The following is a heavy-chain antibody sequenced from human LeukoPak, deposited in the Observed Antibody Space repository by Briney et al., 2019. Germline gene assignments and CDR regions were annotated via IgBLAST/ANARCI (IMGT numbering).Heavy chain of an antibody. CDR3: ARYWESGSWTINYFDY. V-gene: IGHV3-66*02. Sequence: PGGSLRLSCAASGFTVSSNYMSWVRQAPGKGLEWVSVIYSGGSTYYADSVKGRFTISRDNSKNTLYLQMNSLRAEDTAVYYCARYWESGSWTINYFDYWGQGTLVTVSS. CDR2: IYSGGST. D-gene: IGHD1-26*01. J-gene: IGHJ4*02. CDR1: GFTVSSNY.